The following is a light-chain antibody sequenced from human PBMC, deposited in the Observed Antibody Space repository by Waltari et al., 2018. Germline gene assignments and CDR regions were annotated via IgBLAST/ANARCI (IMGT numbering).Light chain of an antibody. CDR3: QQYQNWPQT. V-gene: IGKV3-15*01. Sequence: EIVMTQSPATLFVSPGERVTLSCRASQSISSNLAWYQQKPGQAPRLLMYGASTRATAIPARFSGSGSGTEFALTISSLQSEDSAVYYCQQYQNWPQTFGQGTKLQIK. CDR1: QSISSN. J-gene: IGKJ2*01. CDR2: GAS.